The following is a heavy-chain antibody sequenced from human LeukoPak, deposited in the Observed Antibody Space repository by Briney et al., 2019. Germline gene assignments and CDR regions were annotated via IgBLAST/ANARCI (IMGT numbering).Heavy chain of an antibody. V-gene: IGHV4-39*07. CDR1: GGSISSRSYC. Sequence: SVTLSLTCTVSGGSISSRSYCWGWIRQPPGNGLEWIGSVYYSGSTSYNPSLKSRVTISLDTSKNQFSLKVSSVTAADTAVYYCARCYYGSGSLYYYYYYMVVWGKGTTVTVSS. CDR2: VYYSGST. D-gene: IGHD3-10*01. CDR3: ARCYYGSGSLYYYYYYMVV. J-gene: IGHJ6*03.